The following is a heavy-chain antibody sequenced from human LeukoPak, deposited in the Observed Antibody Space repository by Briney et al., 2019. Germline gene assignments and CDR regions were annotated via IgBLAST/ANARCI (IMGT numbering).Heavy chain of an antibody. CDR2: INPSGGST. CDR1: GYTFTSYY. CDR3: ARDGRITMVRGKDYYYYYYMDV. Sequence: GASVKVSCKASGYTFTSYYMHWVRQAPGQGLEWMGIINPSGGSTSYAQKFQGRVTMTRDMSTSTVYMELSSLRFEDTAVYYCARDGRITMVRGKDYYYYYYMDVWGKGTTVTVSS. D-gene: IGHD3-10*01. V-gene: IGHV1-46*01. J-gene: IGHJ6*03.